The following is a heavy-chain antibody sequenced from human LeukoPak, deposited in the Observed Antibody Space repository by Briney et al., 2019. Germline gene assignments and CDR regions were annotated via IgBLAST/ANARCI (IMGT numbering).Heavy chain of an antibody. CDR1: GYSFTTHW. J-gene: IGHJ4*02. D-gene: IGHD2-21*02. V-gene: IGHV5-51*01. Sequence: GESLKISCKASGYSFTTHWIGWVRQMPGKGLEWMGIIYFGDSDTIYSPSFQGQVTISADKSINTAYLQWGSLKASDTAMYYCARRPGGVTGMFFDYWGQGTLVTVSS. CDR2: IYFGDSDT. CDR3: ARRPGGVTGMFFDY.